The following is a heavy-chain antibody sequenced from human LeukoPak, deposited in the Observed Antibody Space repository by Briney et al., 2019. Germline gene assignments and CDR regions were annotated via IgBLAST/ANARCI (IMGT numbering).Heavy chain of an antibody. V-gene: IGHV1-24*01. Sequence: ASVKVSCKVSGYTLTELSMHWVRQAPGKGLEWMGGFDPEDGETIYAQKFQGRVTMTEDTSTGTAYMELSSLRSEDTAVYYCATQPLILATYYDFWSGYHPLDYWGQGTLVTVSS. D-gene: IGHD3-3*01. CDR2: FDPEDGET. J-gene: IGHJ4*02. CDR3: ATQPLILATYYDFWSGYHPLDY. CDR1: GYTLTELS.